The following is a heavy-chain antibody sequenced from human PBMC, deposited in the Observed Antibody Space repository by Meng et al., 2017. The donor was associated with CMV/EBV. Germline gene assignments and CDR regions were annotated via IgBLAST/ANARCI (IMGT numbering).Heavy chain of an antibody. V-gene: IGHV1-2*02. CDR3: ARSSGWSRFDY. CDR2: INPNDDT. Sequence: QVQLGQSGAEVKKPGASVKVSCKASGYTVTDYYIHCVRQAPGQWLEWMGWINPNDDTNYAQNFQGRVTMTRDMSINTVYMELSRLTSDDTAVYYCARSSGWSRFDYWGLGTLVTVSS. D-gene: IGHD6-19*01. CDR1: GYTVTDYY. J-gene: IGHJ4*02.